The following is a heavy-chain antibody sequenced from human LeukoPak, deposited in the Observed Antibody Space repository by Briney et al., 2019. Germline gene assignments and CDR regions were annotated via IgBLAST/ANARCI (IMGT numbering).Heavy chain of an antibody. V-gene: IGHV5-51*01. J-gene: IGHJ5*02. CDR1: GYSFTNYW. D-gene: IGHD5/OR15-5a*01. Sequence: GESPRISCKASGYSFTNYWIAWVRQKPGEGLEWMGIMHPGESEINYSPSFEGQVTISADTSISTAYLEWYSLKASDSAIYYCAKTIASLGSGARYFDPWGQGTMITVSS. CDR3: AKTIASLGSGARYFDP. CDR2: MHPGESEI.